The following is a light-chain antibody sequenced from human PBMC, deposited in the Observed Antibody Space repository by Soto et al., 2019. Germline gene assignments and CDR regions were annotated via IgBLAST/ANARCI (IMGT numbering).Light chain of an antibody. CDR2: DVN. V-gene: IGLV2-14*01. J-gene: IGLJ2*01. CDR3: CSYTSSSTRI. Sequence: QSALTQPASVSGSPGQSITISCTGTSSDVGHYNYVSWYQQYPGKAPKLMIYDVNTRPSGVSNRFSGSKSGNTASLTISGLQAEDEADYYCCSYTSSSTRIFGGGNQLTVL. CDR1: SSDVGHYNY.